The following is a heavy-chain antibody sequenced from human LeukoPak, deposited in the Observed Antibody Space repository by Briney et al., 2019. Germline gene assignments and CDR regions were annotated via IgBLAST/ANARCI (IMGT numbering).Heavy chain of an antibody. CDR2: INWNGGST. CDR3: ARSMYEATGFDY. Sequence: GGSLRLSCAASGFTFDDYGMSWVRQAPGKGLEWVSGINWNGGSTGYADSVKGRFTISRDNAENSLYLQMNSLRAEDTALYYCARSMYEATGFDYWGQGTLVTVSS. D-gene: IGHD1-26*01. CDR1: GFTFDDYG. J-gene: IGHJ4*02. V-gene: IGHV3-20*04.